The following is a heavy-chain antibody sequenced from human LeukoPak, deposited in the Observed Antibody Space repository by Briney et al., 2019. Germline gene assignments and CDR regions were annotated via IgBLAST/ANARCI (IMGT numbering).Heavy chain of an antibody. J-gene: IGHJ4*02. D-gene: IGHD1-26*01. CDR1: GYTFTSYG. CDR2: ISAYNGNT. CDR3: AREESIGSYQFLHDY. V-gene: IGHV1-18*01. Sequence: ASVKVSCKASGYTFTSYGISWVRQAPGQGLEWMGWISAYNGNTNYAQKFQGRVTMTTDTSTSTAYMELRSLTSDGTAVYYCAREESIGSYQFLHDYWGQGTLVTVSS.